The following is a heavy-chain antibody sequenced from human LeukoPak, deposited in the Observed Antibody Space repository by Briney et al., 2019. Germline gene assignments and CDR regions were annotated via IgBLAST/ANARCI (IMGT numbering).Heavy chain of an antibody. CDR2: IYPSGGST. J-gene: IGHJ3*02. CDR1: GYTFTSYY. Sequence: ASVKVSCKASGYTFTSYYIHWVRQAPGQGLEWMGIIYPSGGSTTYAQKFQGRVTMTRDMSTSTVYMELSSLRSEDTAAYYCAIGYCRGGSCDDEPGDAFDIWGQGTMVAVSS. V-gene: IGHV1-46*01. D-gene: IGHD2-15*01. CDR3: AIGYCRGGSCDDEPGDAFDI.